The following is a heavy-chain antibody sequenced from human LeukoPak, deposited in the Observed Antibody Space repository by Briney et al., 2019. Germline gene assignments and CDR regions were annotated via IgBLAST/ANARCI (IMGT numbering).Heavy chain of an antibody. CDR3: TTTSNWGSPYYYYMDV. V-gene: IGHV3-15*01. D-gene: IGHD7-27*01. Sequence: GGSLRLSCAASGFTFSNAWMSWVRQAPGKGLEWVGRIKSKTDGGTTDYAAPVKGRFTISRDDSKNTLYLQMNSLKTEDTAVYYCTTTSNWGSPYYYYMDVWGKGTTVTVSS. J-gene: IGHJ6*03. CDR2: IKSKTDGGTT. CDR1: GFTFSNAW.